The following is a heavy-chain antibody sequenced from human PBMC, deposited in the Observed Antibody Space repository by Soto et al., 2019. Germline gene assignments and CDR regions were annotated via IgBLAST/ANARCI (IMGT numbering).Heavy chain of an antibody. V-gene: IGHV1-18*01. CDR1: NYNFDSDG. J-gene: IGHJ6*02. CDR3: ANRGNPLMDV. CDR2: IYVSNGYT. Sequence: VPLVQSGGEVKKPGASVKVSCKTSNYNFDSDGITWVRQAPGQGLEWMGWIYVSNGYTNYAQKFEDRVTLTTDTSTRTVYMELRSLRSDDTAVYYCANRGNPLMDVWGQGTTVTVSS.